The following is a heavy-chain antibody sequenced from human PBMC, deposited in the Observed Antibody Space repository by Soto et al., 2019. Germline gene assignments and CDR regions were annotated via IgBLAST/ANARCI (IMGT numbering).Heavy chain of an antibody. Sequence: PGGSLRLSCAASGFTFSHYAMHWVRQAPGKGLEWVAVISYDGSNKYYADSVKGRFTISRDNSKNTLYLQMNSLRAEDTAMYYCAKDWGQQLAQYYFDYWGQGTLVTVSS. D-gene: IGHD6-13*01. CDR3: AKDWGQQLAQYYFDY. CDR1: GFTFSHYA. J-gene: IGHJ4*02. CDR2: ISYDGSNK. V-gene: IGHV3-30*18.